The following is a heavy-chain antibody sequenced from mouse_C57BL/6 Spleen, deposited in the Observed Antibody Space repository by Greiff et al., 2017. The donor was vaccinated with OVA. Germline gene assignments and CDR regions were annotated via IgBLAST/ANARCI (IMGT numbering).Heavy chain of an antibody. CDR1: GYTFTSYW. CDR3: ARYKVGLFDY. J-gene: IGHJ2*01. D-gene: IGHD4-1*01. Sequence: VKLQQPGAELVRPGSSVKLSCKASGYTFTSYWMDWVKQRPGQGLEWIGNIYPSDSETHYNQKFKDKATLTVDKSSSTAYMQLSSLTSENSAVYYCARYKVGLFDYWGQGTTLTVSS. CDR2: IYPSDSET. V-gene: IGHV1-61*01.